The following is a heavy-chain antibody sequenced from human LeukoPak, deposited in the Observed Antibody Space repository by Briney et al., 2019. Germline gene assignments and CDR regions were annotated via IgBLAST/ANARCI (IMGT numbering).Heavy chain of an antibody. CDR1: GYTLTGYY. V-gene: IGHV1-2*04. J-gene: IGHJ5*02. Sequence: ASVKVSCKASGYTLTGYYMHWVRQAPGQGPEWMGWINPNSGGTNYAQKFQGWVTMTRDTSISTAYMELSRLRSDDTAVYYCARLQYSSGWYGTGPAGFDPWGQGTLVTVSS. D-gene: IGHD6-19*01. CDR3: ARLQYSSGWYGTGPAGFDP. CDR2: INPNSGGT.